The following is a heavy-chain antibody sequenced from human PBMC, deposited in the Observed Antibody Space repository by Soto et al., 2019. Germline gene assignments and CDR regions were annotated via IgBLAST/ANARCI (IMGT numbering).Heavy chain of an antibody. J-gene: IGHJ6*03. CDR1: GFTFSSYS. Sequence: GGSLRLSCAASGFTFSSYSMNWVRQAPGKGLEWVSSIISSSSYIYYADSVKGRFTISRDNAKNSLYLQMNSLRAEDTAVYYCAREYYYGSGKGDYYMDVWGKGTTVTVSS. D-gene: IGHD3-10*01. V-gene: IGHV3-21*01. CDR3: AREYYYGSGKGDYYMDV. CDR2: IISSSSYI.